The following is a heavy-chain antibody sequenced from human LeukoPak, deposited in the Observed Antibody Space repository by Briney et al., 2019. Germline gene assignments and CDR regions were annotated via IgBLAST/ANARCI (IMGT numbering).Heavy chain of an antibody. D-gene: IGHD5-18*01. V-gene: IGHV3-33*08. J-gene: IGHJ4*02. Sequence: PGRSLRLSCAASGFHFSSYGMHWVRQAPGKGLEWAAVIWHDASNRYHADSVKGRFTISRDNSKNTLYLQMDSLRAEDSAVYYCARELAPDTRMGYFDYRGQGTLVTVSS. CDR1: GFHFSSYG. CDR2: IWHDASNR. CDR3: ARELAPDTRMGYFDY.